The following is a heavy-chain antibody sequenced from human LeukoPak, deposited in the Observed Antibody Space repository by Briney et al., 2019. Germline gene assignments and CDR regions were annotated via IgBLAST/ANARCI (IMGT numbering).Heavy chain of an antibody. CDR3: ARTTEGYAGGPGYSYYYYMDV. J-gene: IGHJ6*03. D-gene: IGHD5-12*01. Sequence: GGSLRLSCAASGFTFSGPAMHWVRQASGKGLEWVGRIRSKANSYATAYAASVKGRFTISRDDSKNTAYLQMNSLKTEDTAVYYCARTTEGYAGGPGYSYYYYMDVWGKGTTVTISS. V-gene: IGHV3-73*01. CDR2: IRSKANSYAT. CDR1: GFTFSGPA.